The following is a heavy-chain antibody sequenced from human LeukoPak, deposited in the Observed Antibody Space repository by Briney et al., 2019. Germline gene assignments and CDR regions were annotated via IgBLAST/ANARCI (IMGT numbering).Heavy chain of an antibody. CDR1: GGSISSYY. J-gene: IGHJ4*02. V-gene: IGHV4-59*01. D-gene: IGHD3-10*01. CDR2: IYYSGST. Sequence: SETLSLTCTVSGGSISSYYWSWIRQPPGKGLEWIGYIYYSGSTNYNPSLKSRVTISVDTSKNQFSLKLSSVTAADTAVYYCARDRRVRGVMDFWGQETLVTVSS. CDR3: ARDRRVRGVMDF.